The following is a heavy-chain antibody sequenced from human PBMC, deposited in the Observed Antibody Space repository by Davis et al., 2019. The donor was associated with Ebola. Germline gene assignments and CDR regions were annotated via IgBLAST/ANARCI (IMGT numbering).Heavy chain of an antibody. CDR3: AKVPHGV. CDR1: GFTVSSNY. CDR2: IYSGGST. D-gene: IGHD2-8*01. Sequence: GESLKISCAASGFTVSSNYMSWVRQAPGKGLEWVSVIYSGGSTYYADSVKGRFTISRDNSKNTLYLQMNSLRAEDTAVYYCAKVPHGVWGQGTLVNVSS. V-gene: IGHV3-53*05. J-gene: IGHJ4*02.